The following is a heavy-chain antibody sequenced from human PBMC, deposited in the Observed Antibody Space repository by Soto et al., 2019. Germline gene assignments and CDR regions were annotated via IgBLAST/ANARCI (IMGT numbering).Heavy chain of an antibody. V-gene: IGHV3-15*01. Sequence: GGPLRLSCAASGFTFSNAWMSWVRQAPGKGLEWVGRIKSKTDGGTTDYAAPVKGRFTISRDDSKNTLYLQMNSLKTEDTAVYYCTTAQRSSSWYFGLWYFDFWGQGTRVTVAS. CDR1: GFTFSNAW. CDR2: IKSKTDGGTT. D-gene: IGHD6-13*01. J-gene: IGHJ4*02. CDR3: TTAQRSSSWYFGLWYFDF.